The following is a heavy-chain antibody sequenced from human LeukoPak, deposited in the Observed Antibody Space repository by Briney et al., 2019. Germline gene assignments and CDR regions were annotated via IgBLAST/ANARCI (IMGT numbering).Heavy chain of an antibody. CDR2: ISYDGSNK. V-gene: IGHV3-30-3*01. CDR3: AKGGETGPFDY. Sequence: GSLRLSCAASGFTFSSYAMHWVRQAPGKGLEWVAVISYDGSNKYYADSVKGRFTISRDNSKNTLYLQMNSLRAEDTAVYYCAKGGETGPFDYWGQGTLVTVSS. D-gene: IGHD7-27*01. CDR1: GFTFSSYA. J-gene: IGHJ4*02.